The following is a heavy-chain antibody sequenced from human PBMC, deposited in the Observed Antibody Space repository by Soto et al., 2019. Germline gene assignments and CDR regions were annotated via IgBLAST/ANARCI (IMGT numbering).Heavy chain of an antibody. D-gene: IGHD3-10*01. J-gene: IGHJ6*02. CDR2: INPSGGST. CDR3: ARDLRITMVRGVIAAQLSDDYYYYGMDV. V-gene: IGHV1-46*01. Sequence: ASVKVSCKASGYTFTSYYMHWVRQAPGQGLEWMGIINPSGGSTSYAQKFQGRVTMTRDTSTSTVYMELSSLRSEDTAVYYCARDLRITMVRGVIAAQLSDDYYYYGMDVWGQGTTVTVSS. CDR1: GYTFTSYY.